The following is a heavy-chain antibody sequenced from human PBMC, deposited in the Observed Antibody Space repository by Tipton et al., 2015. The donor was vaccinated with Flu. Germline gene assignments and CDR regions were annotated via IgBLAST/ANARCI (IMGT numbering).Heavy chain of an antibody. CDR3: AREKVAARFSDY. D-gene: IGHD6-19*01. J-gene: IGHJ4*02. CDR1: GFTFSSYG. Sequence: SLRLSCAASGFTFSSYGMHWVRQAPGKGLEWVAVIWYDGSNKYYADSVKGRFTISRDNSKNTLYLQMNSLRAEDTAVYYCAREKVAARFSDYWGQGTLVTVSS. CDR2: IWYDGSNK. V-gene: IGHV3-33*01.